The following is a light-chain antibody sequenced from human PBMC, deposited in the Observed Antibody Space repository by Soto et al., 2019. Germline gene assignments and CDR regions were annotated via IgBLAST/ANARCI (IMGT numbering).Light chain of an antibody. CDR2: DAS. J-gene: IGKJ3*01. CDR3: QQRSNWPGFT. CDR1: QSVSNY. Sequence: EIVLTQSPATLSLSPGERATLSCRASQSVSNYLAWYQQKPGQAPRLLIYDASIRATGIPARFSGSGTGTDFTLTISSLEPEDFAVYYCQQRSNWPGFTFGPGTKVDIK. V-gene: IGKV3-11*01.